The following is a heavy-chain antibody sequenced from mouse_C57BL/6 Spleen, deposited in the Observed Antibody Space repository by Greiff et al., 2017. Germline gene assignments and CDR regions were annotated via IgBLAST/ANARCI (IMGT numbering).Heavy chain of an antibody. J-gene: IGHJ3*01. CDR1: GYSITSGYY. Sequence: EVKLMESGPGLVKPSQSLSLTCSVTGYSITSGYYWNWIRQFPGNKLEWMGYINYDGSNNYNPSLKNRISITRDTSKNQFFLKLNSVTTEDTATYYCARDQGVAWFAYWGQGTLVTVSA. CDR2: INYDGSN. D-gene: IGHD3-2*02. CDR3: ARDQGVAWFAY. V-gene: IGHV3-6*01.